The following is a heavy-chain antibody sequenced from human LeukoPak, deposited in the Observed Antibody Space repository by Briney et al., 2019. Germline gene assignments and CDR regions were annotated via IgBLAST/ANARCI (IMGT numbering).Heavy chain of an antibody. D-gene: IGHD3-3*01. CDR2: INPNRGGT. J-gene: IGHJ5*02. CDR1: GYTFTDYY. Sequence: AAVTVSCPASGYTFTDYYMHGVRPAPGQGREWMGWINPNRGGTNYAQKFQGRVTMTRDTSISTAYMELSRLRSDDTAVYYCARAPTYYDFWSGSRPYNWFGHCCQGALVTVSS. CDR3: ARAPTYYDFWSGSRPYNWFGH. V-gene: IGHV1-2*02.